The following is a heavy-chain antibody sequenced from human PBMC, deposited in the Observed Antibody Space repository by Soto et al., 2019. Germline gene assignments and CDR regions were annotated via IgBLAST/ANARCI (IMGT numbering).Heavy chain of an antibody. CDR2: SYYSGST. Sequence: SETLSLTCSVSGGSVSSGSYYWSWLRQPPGKGLDWIGYSYYSGSTNYNPSLKSRVTISADKAKNQFSLKLSSVTAADTAVYYYARDVRDASMITGFYYWGQGILVTVSS. CDR1: GGSVSSGSYY. V-gene: IGHV4-61*01. J-gene: IGHJ4*02. CDR3: ARDVRDASMITGFYY. D-gene: IGHD3-16*01.